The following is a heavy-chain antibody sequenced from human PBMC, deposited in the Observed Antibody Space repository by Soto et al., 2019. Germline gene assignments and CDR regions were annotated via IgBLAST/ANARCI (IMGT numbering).Heavy chain of an antibody. J-gene: IGHJ6*02. V-gene: IGHV1-8*01. D-gene: IGHD2-2*01. Sequence: QVQLVQSGAEVKKPGASVKVSCKASGYTFTSYDINWVRQATGQGLEWMGWMNPNSGNTGYAQKFQGRVTMTRNTSISTAYMELSSLSSEDTAVYYCARGGDIVLVPAAMYYYYYGMDVWGQGTTVTVSS. CDR3: ARGGDIVLVPAAMYYYYYGMDV. CDR2: MNPNSGNT. CDR1: GYTFTSYD.